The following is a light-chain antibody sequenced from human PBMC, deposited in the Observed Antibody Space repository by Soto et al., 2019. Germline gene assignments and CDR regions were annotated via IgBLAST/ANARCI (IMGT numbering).Light chain of an antibody. J-gene: IGKJ5*01. CDR2: GAS. CDR1: QSVSSN. V-gene: IGKV3-15*01. CDR3: QQYNNWTPIT. Sequence: EIVMTQSPATLSVSPGERATLSCRASQSVSSNLAWYQQKPGQAPRLLIYGASTRATGIQARCSGSGSGTEFTLTISSLQSEDFAVYYCQQYNNWTPITFGQGTRLEIK.